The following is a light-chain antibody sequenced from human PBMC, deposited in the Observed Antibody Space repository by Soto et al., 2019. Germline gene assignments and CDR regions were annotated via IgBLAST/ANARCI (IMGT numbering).Light chain of an antibody. CDR3: MQALQTPLT. V-gene: IGKV2-28*01. J-gene: IGKJ4*01. CDR1: QSLLHSNGYNY. CDR2: LGS. Sequence: DIVMTQSPLSLPVTPGEPASISCGSSQSLLHSNGYNYLDWYLQKPGQSPQLLIYLGSNRASGVPGRVSGSGSGTDFKLKIRRVEAEDVGVYYCMQALQTPLTFGGGTQVEIK.